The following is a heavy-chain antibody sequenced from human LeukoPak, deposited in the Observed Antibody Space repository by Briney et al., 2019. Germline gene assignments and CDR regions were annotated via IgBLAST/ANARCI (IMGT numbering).Heavy chain of an antibody. CDR2: INPNSGGT. D-gene: IGHD3-10*01. Sequence: ASVKVSCKASGYTFTGYYMHWVRQAPGQGLEWMGWINPNSGGTNYAQKFQGWVTMTRDTSISTAYMELSRLRSDDTAVYYCARDRYRITMVRGVINLGYWDQGTLVTVSS. CDR3: ARDRYRITMVRGVINLGY. J-gene: IGHJ4*02. CDR1: GYTFTGYY. V-gene: IGHV1-2*04.